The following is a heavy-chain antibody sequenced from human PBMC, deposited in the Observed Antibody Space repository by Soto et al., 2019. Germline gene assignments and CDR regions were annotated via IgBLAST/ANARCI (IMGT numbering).Heavy chain of an antibody. CDR3: RRRHYSANSD. J-gene: IGHJ4*02. CDR2: IKEDGSEK. CDR1: GFTFSSYW. D-gene: IGHD1-26*01. V-gene: IGHV3-7*01. Sequence: EVQLVESGGGLVQPGGSLRLSCAGSGFTFSSYWMTWVRQAPGKGLEWVANIKEDGSEKIYADSVKGRFTISRDNSKNSLSLQTNSLRAEAMAVYYCRRRHYSANSDWGQGTLVTVSS.